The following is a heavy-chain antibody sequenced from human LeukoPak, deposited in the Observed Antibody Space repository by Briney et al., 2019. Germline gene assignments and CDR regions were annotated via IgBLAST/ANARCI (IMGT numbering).Heavy chain of an antibody. Sequence: SVKVSCKASGGTFSSYAISWVRQAPGQGLEWMGGIIPIFGTANYAQKFQGRVTITADESTSTAYMELSSLRPEDTAVYYCAKYAAAGAYDRHSEIDSWGQGTLVTVSS. CDR2: IIPIFGTA. J-gene: IGHJ4*02. CDR1: GGTFSSYA. CDR3: AKYAAAGAYDRHSEIDS. D-gene: IGHD3-22*01. V-gene: IGHV1-69*13.